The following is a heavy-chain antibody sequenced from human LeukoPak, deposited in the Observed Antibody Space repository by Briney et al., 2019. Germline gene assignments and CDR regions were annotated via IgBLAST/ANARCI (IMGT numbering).Heavy chain of an antibody. Sequence: GGSLRLSCAASEFTFSSYAMTWVRQAPGKGLEWVSAISGSGTNTYYSGSVRGRFTISRDNSNNRLYLQMNSVRAEDTAVYYCARDRCSGGNCPIDYWGQGTLVTVSS. CDR3: ARDRCSGGNCPIDY. V-gene: IGHV3-23*01. J-gene: IGHJ4*02. D-gene: IGHD2-15*01. CDR2: ISGSGTNT. CDR1: EFTFSSYA.